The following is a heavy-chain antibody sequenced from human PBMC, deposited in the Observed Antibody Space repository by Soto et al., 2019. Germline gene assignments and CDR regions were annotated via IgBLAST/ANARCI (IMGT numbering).Heavy chain of an antibody. CDR3: ANRGGAAVGLYYFDY. CDR1: GFSLTTTGLG. J-gene: IGHJ4*02. V-gene: IGHV2-5*01. Sequence: SGPTLVNPTQTLTLTCTFSGFSLTTTGLGVSWIRQPPGKALEWLALIYWHDDKRYSPSLKSRLTITKDTSKNQVVLTMTNMDPVDTATYYCANRGGAAVGLYYFDYWGQGAMVTVYS. CDR2: IYWHDDK. D-gene: IGHD6-13*01.